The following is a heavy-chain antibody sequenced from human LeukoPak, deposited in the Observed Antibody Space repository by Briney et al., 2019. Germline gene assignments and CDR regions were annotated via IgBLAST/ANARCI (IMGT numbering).Heavy chain of an antibody. V-gene: IGHV4-34*01. Sequence: SETLSLTCAVYGGSFSGYYWSWIRQPPGKGLEWIGEINHSGSTNYNPSLKSRVTISVDTSKNQFSLKLSSVTAADMAVYYCARAEYDFWSGYPSALDPWGQGTLVTVSS. CDR3: ARAEYDFWSGYPSALDP. J-gene: IGHJ5*02. CDR2: INHSGST. D-gene: IGHD3-3*01. CDR1: GGSFSGYY.